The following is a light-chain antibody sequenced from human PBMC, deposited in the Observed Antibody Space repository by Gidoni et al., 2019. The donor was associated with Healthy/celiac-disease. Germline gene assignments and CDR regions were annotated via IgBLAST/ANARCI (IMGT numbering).Light chain of an antibody. CDR2: EVS. J-gene: IGLJ1*01. CDR1: SSDVGGYNY. V-gene: IGLV2-14*01. Sequence: SALPQPASVSGSPGRAITISCTGTSSDVGGYNYVSWYQQHPGTAPKLMIYEVSNRPSGVSSRFSGSKSGNTASLTISGLQAEDEADYYCSSYTSSSTLFGFGTGTKVTVL. CDR3: SSYTSSSTLFG.